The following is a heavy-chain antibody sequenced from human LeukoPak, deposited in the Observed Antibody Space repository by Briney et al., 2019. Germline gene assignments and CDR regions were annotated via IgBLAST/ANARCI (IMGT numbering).Heavy chain of an antibody. CDR2: IYYSGST. J-gene: IGHJ5*02. Sequence: PSETLSLTCTVSGGSISSGGYYWSWIRQHPGKGLEWIGYIYYSGSTYYNPSLKSRVTISVDTSKNQFSLKLSSVTAADTAVYYCARITYGAYWFDPWGQGTLVTVSS. CDR1: GGSISSGGYY. D-gene: IGHD4-17*01. V-gene: IGHV4-31*03. CDR3: ARITYGAYWFDP.